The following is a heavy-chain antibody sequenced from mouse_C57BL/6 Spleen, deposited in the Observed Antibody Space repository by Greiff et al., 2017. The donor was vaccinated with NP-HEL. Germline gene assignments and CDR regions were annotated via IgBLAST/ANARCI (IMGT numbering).Heavy chain of an antibody. Sequence: LVESGAELVRPGTSVKVSCKASGYAFTNYLIEWVKQRPGQGLEWIGVINPGSGGTNYNEKFKGKATLTADKSSSTAYMQLSSLTSEDSAVYFCARRGSSGGFAYWGQGTLVTVSA. CDR3: ARRGSSGGFAY. CDR1: GYAFTNYL. V-gene: IGHV1-54*01. D-gene: IGHD3-2*02. CDR2: INPGSGGT. J-gene: IGHJ3*01.